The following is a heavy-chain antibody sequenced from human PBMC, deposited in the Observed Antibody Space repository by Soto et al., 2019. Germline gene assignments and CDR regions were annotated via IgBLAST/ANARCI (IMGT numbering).Heavy chain of an antibody. J-gene: IGHJ3*02. CDR2: ISSTYI. Sequence: LRLSCAASGFTFSYYTFNWVRQAPGKGLEWVSSISSTYIYYADSVKGRFTISRDNAKNSLYLQMNTLRAEDTAVYYCARALSPTEAFDIWGQGTMVTVSS. CDR1: GFTFSYYT. CDR3: ARALSPTEAFDI. V-gene: IGHV3-21*01.